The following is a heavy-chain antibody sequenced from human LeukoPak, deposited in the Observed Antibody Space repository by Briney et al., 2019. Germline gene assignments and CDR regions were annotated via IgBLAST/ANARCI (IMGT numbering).Heavy chain of an antibody. CDR1: GFTFSSYA. D-gene: IGHD2-2*01. CDR2: ISYDGSNK. Sequence: PGGSLRLSCAASGFTFSSYAMHWVRQAPGKGLEWVAVISYDGSNKYYADSVKGRFTISRDNSKNTLYLQMNSLRAEDTAVYYCASTRSPGVVVPAAIDDYWGQGTLVTVSS. V-gene: IGHV3-30-3*01. CDR3: ASTRSPGVVVPAAIDDY. J-gene: IGHJ4*02.